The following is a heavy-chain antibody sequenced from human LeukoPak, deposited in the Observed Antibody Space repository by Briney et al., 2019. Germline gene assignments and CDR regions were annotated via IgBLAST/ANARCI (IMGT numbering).Heavy chain of an antibody. CDR2: ISAYNGNT. D-gene: IGHD3-22*01. V-gene: IGHV1-18*01. CDR1: GYTFTSYG. J-gene: IGHJ4*02. Sequence: EASVKVSCKASGYTFTSYGISWVRQAPGQGLEWMGWISAYNGNTNYAQKLQGRVTMTTDTSTSTAYMELRSMRSDDTDVYYCARGAYYDDSSGYNDYWGQGTLVTVSS. CDR3: ARGAYYDDSSGYNDY.